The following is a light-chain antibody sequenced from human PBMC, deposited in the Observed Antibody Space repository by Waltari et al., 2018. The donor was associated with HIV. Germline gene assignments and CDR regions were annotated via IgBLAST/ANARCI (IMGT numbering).Light chain of an antibody. CDR3: QQAKMFPHT. Sequence: DIQMPQSPSSVSVAVGGAVSINCRASQNIGKTLAWYQLKSNRAPRLLIYEASRLDDGVPARFSGSGSKSNFSLDITNLQPEDYGIYVCQQAKMFPHTFAGGTRVE. CDR2: EAS. J-gene: IGKJ4*01. CDR1: QNIGKT. V-gene: IGKV1-12*01.